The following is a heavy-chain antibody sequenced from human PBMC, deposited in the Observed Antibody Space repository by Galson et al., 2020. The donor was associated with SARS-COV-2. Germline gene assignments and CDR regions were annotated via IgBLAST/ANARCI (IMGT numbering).Heavy chain of an antibody. D-gene: IGHD3-22*01. CDR2: IFTSGST. CDR1: GGSITSGSYY. J-gene: IGHJ5*02. CDR3: ARADRGGSPSVES. Sequence: SETLSLTCTVSGGSITSGSYYWTWIRQPAGKGLEWIGHIFTSGSTNYNPSIKSRVSISVDTSKNQFSLKVTSVTAADTAVYFCARADRGGSPSVESWGQVTLVTVSS. V-gene: IGHV4-61*09.